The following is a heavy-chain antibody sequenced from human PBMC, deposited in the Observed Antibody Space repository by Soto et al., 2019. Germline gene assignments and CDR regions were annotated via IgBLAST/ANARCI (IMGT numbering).Heavy chain of an antibody. CDR3: ARDRERAGRIDY. CDR2: ISYDGSNK. Sequence: QVQLVESGGGVVQPGRSLRLSCAASGFTFSSYAMHWVRQAPGKGLEWVAVISYDGSNKYYADSVKGRFTISRDNSKNTLYLQMNSLRAEDTAGYYCARDRERAGRIDYWGQGTLVTVSS. J-gene: IGHJ4*02. V-gene: IGHV3-30-3*01. CDR1: GFTFSSYA. D-gene: IGHD1-26*01.